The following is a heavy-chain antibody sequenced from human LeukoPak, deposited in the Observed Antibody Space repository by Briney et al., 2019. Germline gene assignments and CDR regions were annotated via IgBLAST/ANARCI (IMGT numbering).Heavy chain of an antibody. CDR3: ARATQRQYYFDY. J-gene: IGHJ4*02. CDR1: GYTFTGYY. D-gene: IGHD6-19*01. Sequence: ASVKVSCKASGYTFTGYYMHWVRQAPGQGLDWMGWINPNSGGTNYAQKFQGRVTMTRDTSISTAYMELSRLRSDDTAVYYCARATQRQYYFDYWGQGTLVTVSS. CDR2: INPNSGGT. V-gene: IGHV1-2*02.